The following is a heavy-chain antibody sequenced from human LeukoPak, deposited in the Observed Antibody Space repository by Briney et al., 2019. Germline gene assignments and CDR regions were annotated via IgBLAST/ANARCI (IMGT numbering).Heavy chain of an antibody. D-gene: IGHD6-19*01. J-gene: IGHJ4*02. CDR2: IKEDGGEK. Sequence: GGSLRLSCAASGFTFSNYWMTWVRQAPGKGLEWVANIKEDGGEKYYVDSVKGRFTISRDNAENSLYLDMSSLRAEDTAVYYCARNAGWVSDYWGQGTLVTVSS. CDR3: ARNAGWVSDY. CDR1: GFTFSNYW. V-gene: IGHV3-7*04.